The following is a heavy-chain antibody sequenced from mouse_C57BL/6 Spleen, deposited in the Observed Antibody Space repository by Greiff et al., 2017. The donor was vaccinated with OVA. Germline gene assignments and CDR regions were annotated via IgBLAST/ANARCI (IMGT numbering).Heavy chain of an antibody. V-gene: IGHV3-6*01. J-gene: IGHJ2*01. Sequence: DVKLQESGPGLVKPSQSLSLTCSVTGYSITSGYYWNWIRQFPGNKLEWMGYISYDGSNNYNPSLKNRISITRDTSKNQFFLKLNSVTTEDTATYYCARGGSYYDYVLFDYGGQGTTLTVSS. CDR2: ISYDGSN. CDR3: ARGGSYYDYVLFDY. D-gene: IGHD2-4*01. CDR1: GYSITSGYY.